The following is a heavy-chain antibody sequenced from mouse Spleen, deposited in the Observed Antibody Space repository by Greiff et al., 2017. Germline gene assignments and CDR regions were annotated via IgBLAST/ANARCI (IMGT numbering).Heavy chain of an antibody. V-gene: IGHV5-17*01. CDR2: ISSGSSTI. J-gene: IGHJ4*01. D-gene: IGHD1-1*01. CDR1: GFTFSDYG. Sequence: DVKLVESGGGLVKPGGSLKLSCAASGFTFSDYGMHWVRQAPEKGLEWVAYISSGSSTIYYADTVKGRFTISRDNAKNTLFLQMTSLRSEDTAMYYCATYYGSSYGAMDYWGQGTSVTVSS. CDR3: ATYYGSSYGAMDY.